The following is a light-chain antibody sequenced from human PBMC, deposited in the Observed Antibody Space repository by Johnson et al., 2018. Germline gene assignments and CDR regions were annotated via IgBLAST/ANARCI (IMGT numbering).Light chain of an antibody. V-gene: IGLV1-51*02. CDR2: ENN. Sequence: QSVLTHPPSVSAAPGQKVTISCSGSSSNIGNNYVSWYQQLPGTAPKLLIYENNKRPAGIPDRFSGSKSGTSATLGITGLQTGDEAHYYCGPGVSSLGAGNVFGTGTKVTVL. CDR1: SSNIGNNY. CDR3: GPGVSSLGAGNV. J-gene: IGLJ1*01.